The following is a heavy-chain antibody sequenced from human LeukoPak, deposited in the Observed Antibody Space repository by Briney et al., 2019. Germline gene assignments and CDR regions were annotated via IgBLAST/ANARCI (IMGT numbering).Heavy chain of an antibody. CDR2: ISGSGGSA. D-gene: IGHD3-22*01. J-gene: IGHJ3*01. Sequence: GGSLRLSCAGSGFTFSNHSMSWVRQAPGKGLEWLSSISGSGGSAYYADSVKGRFTISRDNSKNTSYLQMNSLRAEDTAVYYCAKGAYVGGSSGYYPIWGQGTMVTVSS. CDR3: AKGAYVGGSSGYYPI. V-gene: IGHV3-23*01. CDR1: GFTFSNHS.